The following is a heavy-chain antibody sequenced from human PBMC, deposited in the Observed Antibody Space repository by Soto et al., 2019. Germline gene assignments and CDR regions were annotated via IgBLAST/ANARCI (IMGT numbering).Heavy chain of an antibody. Sequence: LRLSCAASGFTFSSYEMNWVRQAPGKGLEWVSYISSSGSTIYYADSVKGRFTISRDNAKNSLYLQMNSLRAEDTAVYYCARNPGTTVDPWGQGTLVTVSS. CDR1: GFTFSSYE. CDR2: ISSSGSTI. D-gene: IGHD4-17*01. J-gene: IGHJ5*02. V-gene: IGHV3-48*03. CDR3: ARNPGTTVDP.